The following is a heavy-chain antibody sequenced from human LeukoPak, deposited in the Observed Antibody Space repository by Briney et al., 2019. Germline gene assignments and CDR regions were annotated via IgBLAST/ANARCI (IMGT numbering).Heavy chain of an antibody. CDR1: GVTFDDYG. Sequence: PGGSLRLSCAASGVTFDDYGRSWVRQAPGKGLEWVSGINWNGAGTGYADSVKGRLTISSDNDKNSLYLQMTSLRAEDTALYYCARDCSYGAFDYWGKGALVTVSS. J-gene: IGHJ4*02. CDR3: ARDCSYGAFDY. V-gene: IGHV3-20*04. CDR2: INWNGAGT. D-gene: IGHD5-18*01.